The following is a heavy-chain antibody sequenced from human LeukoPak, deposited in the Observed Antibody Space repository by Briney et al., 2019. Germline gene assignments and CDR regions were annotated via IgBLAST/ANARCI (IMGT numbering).Heavy chain of an antibody. D-gene: IGHD3-22*01. CDR1: RLTFSIYA. CDR2: ISGGGSGT. CDR3: AKAVGSRAYFSRDAFDI. Sequence: PGGSLRLSYAPSRLTFSIYAMNWVRQAPGKGLEWVAVISGGGSGTYYADSVRGRFTISRDNSKNTVYLQMNSLRAAYTTIYYCAKAVGSRAYFSRDAFDIWGQGTMVTVSS. J-gene: IGHJ3*02. V-gene: IGHV3-23*01.